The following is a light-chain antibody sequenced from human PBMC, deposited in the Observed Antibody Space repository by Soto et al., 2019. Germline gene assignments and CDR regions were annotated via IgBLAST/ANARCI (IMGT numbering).Light chain of an antibody. CDR3: MQGTHWPWM. J-gene: IGKJ1*01. Sequence: DVVMTQSPLSLSVTLGQPASISCKSSQSLLYSDGDTYLNWYHQRPGQSPRRLIYKVSTRDSGVPDRFRGSGSGTDFTLKISRVEAEDVGVYYCMQGTHWPWMFSQGTKVEI. V-gene: IGKV2-30*01. CDR2: KVS. CDR1: QSLLYSDGDTY.